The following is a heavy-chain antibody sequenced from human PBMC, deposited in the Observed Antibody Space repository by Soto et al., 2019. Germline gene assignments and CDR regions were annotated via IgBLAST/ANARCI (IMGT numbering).Heavy chain of an antibody. V-gene: IGHV4-59*01. CDR1: GGSISPYY. J-gene: IGHJ3*02. CDR3: ARPHGGPYAFDI. Sequence: QVHLQESGPGLVKPSETLSLTCTVSGGSISPYYWSWIRQPQGKGLEWLGYIYNSESTNYNPSLKSRVTISVDTSKNQLSLKLGSVTAADTAVYYCARPHGGPYAFDIWGQGTMVTVSS. D-gene: IGHD3-10*01. CDR2: IYNSEST.